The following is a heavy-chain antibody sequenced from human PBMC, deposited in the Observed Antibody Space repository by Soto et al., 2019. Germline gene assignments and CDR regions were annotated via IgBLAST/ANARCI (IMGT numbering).Heavy chain of an antibody. CDR1: GGSFSGYQ. Sequence: QVQLQQWGAGLLKPSETLSLTCAVYGGSFSGYQWTWIRQTPGKGLEWIGEINDTGNINYNPSLKSRVTIFIDTPKKQISLKLSSVIAADTAVYYCATGLIVWFGELSRRGGYYYSIDVWGKGTTVTVSS. CDR3: ATGLIVWFGELSRRGGYYYSIDV. V-gene: IGHV4-34*01. J-gene: IGHJ6*03. D-gene: IGHD3-10*01. CDR2: INDTGNI.